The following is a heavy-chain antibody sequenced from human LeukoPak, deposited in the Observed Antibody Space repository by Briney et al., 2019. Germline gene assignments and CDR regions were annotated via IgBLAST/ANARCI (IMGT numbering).Heavy chain of an antibody. D-gene: IGHD3-3*01. Sequence: GGSLRLSCAASGFTFSSYAMSWVRQAPGKGLEWVSAISGSGGSTYYADSVKGRFTVSRDNTRNSLYLQMNSLTVEDTALYFCARDRAPDFYSGYRADAFDIWGQGTMITVSS. V-gene: IGHV3-23*01. J-gene: IGHJ3*02. CDR1: GFTFSSYA. CDR3: ARDRAPDFYSGYRADAFDI. CDR2: ISGSGGST.